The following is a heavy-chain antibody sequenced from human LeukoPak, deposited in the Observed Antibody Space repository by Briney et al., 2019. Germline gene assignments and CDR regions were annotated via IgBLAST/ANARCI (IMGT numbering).Heavy chain of an antibody. V-gene: IGHV1-18*01. J-gene: IGHJ5*02. CDR2: ISAYNGNT. D-gene: IGHD6-13*01. CDR3: ARDRDSSSWPPRDWFDP. Sequence: ASVKVSFKASGYTFTSYGISWVRQAPGQGLEWMGWISAYNGNTNKAQKLQGRVTMTTDTSTSTAYMELRSLRSDDTAVYYCARDRDSSSWPPRDWFDPWGQGTLVTVSS. CDR1: GYTFTSYG.